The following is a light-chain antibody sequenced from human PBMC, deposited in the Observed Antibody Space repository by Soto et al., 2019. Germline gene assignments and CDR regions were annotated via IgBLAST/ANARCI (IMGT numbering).Light chain of an antibody. J-gene: IGKJ4*01. V-gene: IGKV1-9*01. Sequence: DIQLPPYTSSLSAAVGDGVAITCRASQDIGTSLAWYQQKPGEPPKLLIFASSTLQSGVPSRFSGSGSGTDFILTVTSLQPEDFATFYCQQVNSCPFTFGGGTKVDIK. CDR1: QDIGTS. CDR3: QQVNSCPFT. CDR2: ASS.